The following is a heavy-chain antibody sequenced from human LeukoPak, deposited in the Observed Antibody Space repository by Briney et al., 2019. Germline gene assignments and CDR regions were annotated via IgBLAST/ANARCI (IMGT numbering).Heavy chain of an antibody. V-gene: IGHV3-23*01. CDR2: ISGNGGST. CDR3: ARRALAYFDY. J-gene: IGHJ4*02. CDR1: GFTFSSYA. Sequence: GGSLRLSCAASGFTFSSYAMSWVRLAPGKGLEWVSSISGNGGSTYYPDSMKGRSTISRDNSKNTLFLQLNTLTAEDTAIYYCARRALAYFDYWGQGTLVTVSS.